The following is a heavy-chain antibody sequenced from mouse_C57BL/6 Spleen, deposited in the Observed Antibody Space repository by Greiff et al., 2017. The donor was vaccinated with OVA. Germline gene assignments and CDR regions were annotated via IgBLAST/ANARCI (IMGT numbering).Heavy chain of an antibody. CDR2: INPSNGGT. Sequence: VQLQQPGTELVKPGASVKLSCKASGYTFTSYWMHWVKQRPGQGLEWIGNINPSNGGTNYNEKFQSKATLTVDKASSTAYMQLSSLTSEDSAVYYCSRSGGYGSSYPDYWGQGTTLTVSS. CDR1: GYTFTSYW. J-gene: IGHJ2*01. D-gene: IGHD1-1*01. CDR3: SRSGGYGSSYPDY. V-gene: IGHV1-53*01.